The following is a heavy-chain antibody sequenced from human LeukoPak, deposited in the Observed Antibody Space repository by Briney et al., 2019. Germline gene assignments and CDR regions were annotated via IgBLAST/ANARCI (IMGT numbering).Heavy chain of an antibody. CDR2: ISASGGTT. V-gene: IGHV3-23*01. D-gene: IGHD3-10*01. Sequence: PGGSLRLSCAASAFTFSSYAMNWVRQDPGKGLEWVSGISASGGTTYYADSMKGRFTISRDNSKGTLFLQLNSLRAEDTAVYYCAKASSYGSMSYDFDSWGQGTLVTVSS. J-gene: IGHJ4*02. CDR3: AKASSYGSMSYDFDS. CDR1: AFTFSSYA.